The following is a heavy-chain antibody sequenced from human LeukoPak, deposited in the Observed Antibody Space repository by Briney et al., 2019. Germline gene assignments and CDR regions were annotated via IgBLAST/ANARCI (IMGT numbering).Heavy chain of an antibody. Sequence: SETLSLTCTVSGGSISSYYWSWIRQPPGKGLEWIGYIYYSGSTNYNPSLKSRVTMSVDTSKNQFSLKLSSVTAADTAVYYCARDSMAVSFSIFARSSYYYYMDVWGKGTTVTVSS. CDR2: IYYSGST. D-gene: IGHD2/OR15-2a*01. J-gene: IGHJ6*03. V-gene: IGHV4-59*12. CDR3: ARDSMAVSFSIFARSSYYYYMDV. CDR1: GGSISSYY.